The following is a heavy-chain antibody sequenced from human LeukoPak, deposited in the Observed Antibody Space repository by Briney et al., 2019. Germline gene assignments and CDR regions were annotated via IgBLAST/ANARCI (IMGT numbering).Heavy chain of an antibody. J-gene: IGHJ4*02. Sequence: SETLSLTCTVSGGSISSSSYYWGWIRQPPGKGLEWIGSIYYSGSTYYNPSLKSRVTISVDTSKNQFSLKLSSVTAADTAVYYCARGGSGWFSPFDYWGQGTLVTVPS. CDR3: ARGGSGWFSPFDY. CDR2: IYYSGST. D-gene: IGHD6-19*01. CDR1: GGSISSSSYY. V-gene: IGHV4-39*07.